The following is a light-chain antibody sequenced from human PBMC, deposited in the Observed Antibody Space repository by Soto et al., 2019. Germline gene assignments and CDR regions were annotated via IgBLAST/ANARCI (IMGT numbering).Light chain of an antibody. CDR3: GTWDSSLSVSVV. CDR1: SSNIGNNY. J-gene: IGLJ2*01. Sequence: QSVLTQPPSVSAAPGQKVTISCSGSSSNIGNNYVSWYQQLPGTAPKLLIYGNNKRPSGIPDRFSGSKSGTSATLGITGLQTGDEADYYCGTWDSSLSVSVVFGGGTKLTVL. V-gene: IGLV1-51*01. CDR2: GNN.